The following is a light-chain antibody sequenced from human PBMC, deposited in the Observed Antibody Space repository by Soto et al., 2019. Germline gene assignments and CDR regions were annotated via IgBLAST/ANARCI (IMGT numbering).Light chain of an antibody. V-gene: IGKV2-28*01. CDR3: MQALQNPVT. J-gene: IGKJ5*01. CDR2: LGS. CDR1: QSLLHLNGNSC. Sequence: DVVMTQSPLSLPVTPGEPASISCRSSQSLLHLNGNSCLDWYLQKPGQSPQLLIYLGSNRASGVPDRFSGSGSGTDFTLKISRVEAEDVGIYYCMQALQNPVTFGQGTRLEIK.